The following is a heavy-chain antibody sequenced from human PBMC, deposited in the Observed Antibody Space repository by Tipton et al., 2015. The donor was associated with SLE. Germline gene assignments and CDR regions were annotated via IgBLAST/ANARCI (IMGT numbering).Heavy chain of an antibody. CDR2: IYYSGST. CDR1: CVSISSRSYY. Sequence: TLSLTCTVSCVSISSRSYYWGWIRPPPGKGLEWVANIYYSGSTYYNPSLKSRVTISMDTPKNQFSLKLSSVTAADTAVYYCARGVGATPWFDPWGQGTLVTVSS. CDR3: ARGVGATPWFDP. J-gene: IGHJ5*02. D-gene: IGHD1-26*01. V-gene: IGHV4-39*01.